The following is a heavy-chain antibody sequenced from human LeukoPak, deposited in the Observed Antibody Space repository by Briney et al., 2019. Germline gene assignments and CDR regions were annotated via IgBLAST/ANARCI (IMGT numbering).Heavy chain of an antibody. CDR1: GYTFTGYY. D-gene: IGHD2-2*01. CDR3: ARDRRYCSSTSCPSWFDP. Sequence: ASVKVSCKASGYTFTGYYMHWVRQAPGQGLEWMGRINPNSGGTNYAQKFQGRVTMTRDTSISTAYMELSRLRSDDTAVYYCARDRRYCSSTSCPSWFDPWGQGTLVTVSS. CDR2: INPNSGGT. J-gene: IGHJ5*02. V-gene: IGHV1-2*06.